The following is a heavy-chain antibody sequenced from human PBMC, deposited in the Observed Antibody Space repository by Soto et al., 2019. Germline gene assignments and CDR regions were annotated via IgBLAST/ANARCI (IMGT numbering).Heavy chain of an antibody. D-gene: IGHD1-26*01. V-gene: IGHV5-51*01. Sequence: SLNVIGKGSGYGCTYFWVGSVRQMPGKGLEWMGIIYPGDSDTRYSPSFQGQVTISADKSISTAYLQWSSLKASDTAMYYCARNRGSYWLVYWGQGTLVTVSS. CDR2: IYPGDSDT. CDR3: ARNRGSYWLVY. J-gene: IGHJ4*02. CDR1: GYGCTYFW.